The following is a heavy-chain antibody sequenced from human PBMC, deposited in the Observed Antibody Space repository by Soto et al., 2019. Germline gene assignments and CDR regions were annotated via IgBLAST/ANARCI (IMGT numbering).Heavy chain of an antibody. CDR1: GVTFSGSA. CDR3: TTRGDGXXXXXDY. J-gene: IGHJ4*02. Sequence: GGSLRLSCAASGVTFSGSAMHWVRQASGKGLEWVGRIRSKANSYATAYGASVKGRFTMSRDDSKNTAHLQMNSLKTEDTAVYYCTTRGDGXXXXXDYWGQGTLVTVSS. V-gene: IGHV3-73*01. CDR2: IRSKANSYAT.